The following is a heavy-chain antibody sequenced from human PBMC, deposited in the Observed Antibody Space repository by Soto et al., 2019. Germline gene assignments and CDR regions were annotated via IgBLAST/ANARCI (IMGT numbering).Heavy chain of an antibody. Sequence: PSETLSLTCTVSGGFISDYYWSWLRQPPGKGLEWIGCVYYSGTTKDNPSLKSRVTMSVDTSKNQFSLKLRSVTAADTAVYYCARGDYYDSSGFYNYYYGMEVWGQGTTVTVSS. D-gene: IGHD3-22*01. V-gene: IGHV4-59*01. CDR1: GGFISDYY. CDR2: VYYSGTT. CDR3: ARGDYYDSSGFYNYYYGMEV. J-gene: IGHJ6*02.